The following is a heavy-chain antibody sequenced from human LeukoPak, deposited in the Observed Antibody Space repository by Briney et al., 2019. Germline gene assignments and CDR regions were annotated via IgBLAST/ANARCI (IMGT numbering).Heavy chain of an antibody. CDR2: IIPIFGTA. V-gene: IGHV1-69*13. CDR3: AMPSTANSVYYYYMDV. J-gene: IGHJ6*03. D-gene: IGHD4-11*01. Sequence: SVKVSCKASGGTFSSYAISWVRQAPGQGLEWMGGIIPIFGTANYAQKFQGRVTITADESTSTAYMELSSLRSEDTAVYYCAMPSTANSVYYYYMDVWGKGTTVTVSS. CDR1: GGTFSSYA.